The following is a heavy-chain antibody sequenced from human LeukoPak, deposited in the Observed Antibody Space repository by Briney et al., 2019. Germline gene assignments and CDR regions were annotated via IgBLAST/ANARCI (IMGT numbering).Heavy chain of an antibody. D-gene: IGHD3-3*01. V-gene: IGHV1-69*06. Sequence: SVKVSCKASGGTFSSYAISWVRQAPGQGLEWMGGIIPIFGTANYAQKFQGRVTITADKSTSTAYMELSSLRSEDTAVYYCARDQFLGSGLRRPYYYYYMDVWGKGTTVAVSS. CDR2: IIPIFGTA. CDR1: GGTFSSYA. CDR3: ARDQFLGSGLRRPYYYYYMDV. J-gene: IGHJ6*03.